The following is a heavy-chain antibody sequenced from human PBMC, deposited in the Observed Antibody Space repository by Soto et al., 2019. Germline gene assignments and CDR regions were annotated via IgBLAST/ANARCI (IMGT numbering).Heavy chain of an antibody. CDR2: IAGSGRDT. CDR1: GFTFGSYA. D-gene: IGHD1-1*01. CDR3: ARGTTVITDFDS. J-gene: IGHJ4*02. Sequence: EVQLLESGGGLVQPGGSLRLSCAASGFTFGSYAINWVRQAPGRGLEWVSGIAGSGRDTYYADSVKGRFTISRDNSKNTLYLQISSLRDEDTAVYYCARGTTVITDFDSWGQGTLVTVSS. V-gene: IGHV3-23*01.